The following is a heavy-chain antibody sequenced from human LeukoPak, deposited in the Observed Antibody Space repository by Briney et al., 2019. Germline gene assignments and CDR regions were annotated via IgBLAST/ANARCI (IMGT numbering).Heavy chain of an antibody. D-gene: IGHD2-15*01. V-gene: IGHV3-53*05. CDR3: AKDLRGSGYYYYYMDV. Sequence: GGSLRLSCAASGFTVSSNYMSWVRQAPGKGLEWVSVIYSGGSTYYADSVKGRFTISRDNSKNTLYLQMNSLRAEDTAVYYCAKDLRGSGYYYYYMDVWGKGTTVTVSS. CDR2: IYSGGST. J-gene: IGHJ6*03. CDR1: GFTVSSNY.